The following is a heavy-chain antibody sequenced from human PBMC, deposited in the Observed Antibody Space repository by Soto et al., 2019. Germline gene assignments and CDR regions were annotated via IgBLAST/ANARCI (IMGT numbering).Heavy chain of an antibody. V-gene: IGHV3-48*03. J-gene: IGHJ4*02. Sequence: PGGSLRLSCAASGVTFSSYEMNWVRQAPGRWLEWISYISSTESTTYYADSVRGRFTVSRDNAKHSLYLQMNSLTAEDTAVYYWASGAWVIHYFDYWGQGALVTVSS. CDR2: ISSTESTT. CDR1: GVTFSSYE. D-gene: IGHD2-21*01. CDR3: ASGAWVIHYFDY.